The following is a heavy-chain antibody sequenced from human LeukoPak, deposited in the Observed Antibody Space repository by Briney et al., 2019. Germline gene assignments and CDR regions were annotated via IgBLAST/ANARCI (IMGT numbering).Heavy chain of an antibody. V-gene: IGHV3-7*01. D-gene: IGHD3-16*01. J-gene: IGHJ4*02. CDR2: INQEGNEK. CDR3: ARGFGYYFDY. CDR1: GFTFRIYW. Sequence: GGSLRLSCAASGFTFRIYWMTWVRQAPGKGLEWVASINQEGNEKYYVDSVAGRFTISRDNAKNSLYLQMNSLRAEDTAVYYCARGFGYYFDYWGQGTLVTVSS.